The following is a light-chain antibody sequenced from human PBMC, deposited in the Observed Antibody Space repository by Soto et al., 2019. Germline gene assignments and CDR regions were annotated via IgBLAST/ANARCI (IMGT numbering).Light chain of an antibody. J-gene: IGLJ3*02. Sequence: QSVLTQPPSVSAAPGQKVTMSCSGSSSNIGNNFVAWYQQLPGTAPKLLIYDDTKRPYGIPGRFSASKSGTSATLGITGLQTGDEADYYCGAWDRNLGVVVFGGGTKLTVL. CDR3: GAWDRNLGVVV. CDR1: SSNIGNNF. V-gene: IGLV1-51*01. CDR2: DDT.